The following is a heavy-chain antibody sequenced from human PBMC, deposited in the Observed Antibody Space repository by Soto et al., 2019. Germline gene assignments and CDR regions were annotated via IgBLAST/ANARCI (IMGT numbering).Heavy chain of an antibody. Sequence: PGGSLRLSCAASGLTVSGKKYVAWVRQAPGKGLEWVSALYDVDVSFYSDSVKGRFTTSSDSSKTTVYLQMNDLRPADTAVYYCATWHEREHAYDVWGQGTTVTVSS. J-gene: IGHJ3*01. CDR3: ATWHEREHAYDV. CDR1: GLTVSGKKY. CDR2: LYDVDVS. D-gene: IGHD1-1*01. V-gene: IGHV3-53*01.